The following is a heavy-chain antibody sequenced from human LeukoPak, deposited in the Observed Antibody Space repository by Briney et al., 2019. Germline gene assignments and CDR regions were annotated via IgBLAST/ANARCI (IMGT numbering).Heavy chain of an antibody. CDR1: GFTFSSYA. J-gene: IGHJ1*01. D-gene: IGHD4-17*01. V-gene: IGHV3-23*01. CDR3: AKDLSPRVTTVTTGYFQH. Sequence: GGSLRLSCAASGFTFSSYAMSWVRQAPGKGLEWVSTISDSGGSTYYADSVKGRFTISRDNSKNTLYLQMSSLRAEDTAIYFCAKDLSPRVTTVTTGYFQHWGQGTLVTVSS. CDR2: ISDSGGST.